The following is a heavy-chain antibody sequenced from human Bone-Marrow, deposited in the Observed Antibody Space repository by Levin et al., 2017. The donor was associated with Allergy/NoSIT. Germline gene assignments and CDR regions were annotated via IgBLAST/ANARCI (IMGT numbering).Heavy chain of an antibody. CDR2: IYYTGST. CDR3: AGESLSASSFDY. J-gene: IGHJ4*02. CDR1: SGPISSHY. V-gene: IGHV4-59*11. Sequence: PSETLSLTCTVSSGPISSHYWSWIRQPPGRGLEWVGHIYYTGSTHYNPSLKSRVTISVDTSKNQFSLKLNSVTAADTAIYYCAGESLSASSFDYWGQGILVTVSS. D-gene: IGHD3-16*02.